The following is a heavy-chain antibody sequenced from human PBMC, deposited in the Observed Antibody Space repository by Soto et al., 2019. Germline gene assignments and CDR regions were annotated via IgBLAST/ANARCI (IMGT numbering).Heavy chain of an antibody. Sequence: SVKVSCKASGGAFSSYTISWVRQAPGQGLEWMGRIIPILGIANYAQKFQGRVTITADKSTSTAYMELSSLRSEDTAVYYCARGTTMVRGVNPFDYWGQGTLVTVSS. CDR1: GGAFSSYT. CDR2: IIPILGIA. J-gene: IGHJ4*02. D-gene: IGHD3-10*01. V-gene: IGHV1-69*02. CDR3: ARGTTMVRGVNPFDY.